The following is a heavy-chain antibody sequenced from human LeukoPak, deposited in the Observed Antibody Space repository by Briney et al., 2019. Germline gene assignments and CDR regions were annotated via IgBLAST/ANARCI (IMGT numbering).Heavy chain of an antibody. CDR2: IIYSGST. D-gene: IGHD1-26*01. Sequence: SETLSLTCTVSGGSMSRYYWSWIRQAPGKGLEWIGYIIYSGSTNYNPSLKSRVTLSVDTSKHQFSLKLTSVTAADAAVYYCASSVGSTDYWGQGTLVTVSS. J-gene: IGHJ4*02. CDR1: GGSMSRYY. V-gene: IGHV4-59*12. CDR3: ASSVGSTDY.